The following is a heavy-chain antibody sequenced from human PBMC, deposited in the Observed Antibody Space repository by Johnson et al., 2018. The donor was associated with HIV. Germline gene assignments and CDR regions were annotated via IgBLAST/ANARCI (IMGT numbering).Heavy chain of an antibody. V-gene: IGHV3-30-3*01. CDR2: ISYDGSTK. CDR1: GFTFSSYA. Sequence: VQLVESGGGVVQPGRSLRLSCAASGFTFSSYAIHWVRQAPGQGLEWVAVISYDGSTKYYADSVKGRFTISRDKSKNALYLRMNSLSAEDMAVYYCAKERGKRWLHPRDAFDIWGQGTMVTVSS. D-gene: IGHD5-24*01. J-gene: IGHJ3*02. CDR3: AKERGKRWLHPRDAFDI.